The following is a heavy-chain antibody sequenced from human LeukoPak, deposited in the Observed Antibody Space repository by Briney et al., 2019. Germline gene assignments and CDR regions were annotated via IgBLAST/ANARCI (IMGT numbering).Heavy chain of an antibody. CDR3: ARGGDYYDSSGYYRT. J-gene: IGHJ5*02. D-gene: IGHD3-22*01. CDR2: INPNSGGT. V-gene: IGHV1-2*02. Sequence: ASVTVSCKASGYTFTGYYMHWVRQAPGQGLEWMGWINPNSGGTNYAQKFQGRVTMTRDTSISTAYMELSRLRSDDTAVYYCARGGDYYDSSGYYRTWGQGTLVTVSS. CDR1: GYTFTGYY.